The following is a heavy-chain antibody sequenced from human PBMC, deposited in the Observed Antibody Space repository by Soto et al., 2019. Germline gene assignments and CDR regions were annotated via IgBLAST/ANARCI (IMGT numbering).Heavy chain of an antibody. CDR1: GYTFTSYD. J-gene: IGHJ5*02. CDR2: MNPNSGNT. D-gene: IGHD3-10*01. Sequence: ASVKVSCKASGYTFTSYDINWVRQATGQGLEWMGWMNPNSGNTGYAQKFQGRVTMTRNTSISTAYMELSSLRSEDTAVYYCARGISGHGSGRGAFVFLTPRHWNWFDPWGQGTLVTVSS. V-gene: IGHV1-8*01. CDR3: ARGISGHGSGRGAFVFLTPRHWNWFDP.